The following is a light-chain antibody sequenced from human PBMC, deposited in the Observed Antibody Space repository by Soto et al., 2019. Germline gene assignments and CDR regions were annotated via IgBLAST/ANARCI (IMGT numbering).Light chain of an antibody. CDR2: AAS. CDR1: QGISSY. Sequence: DIQLTQSPSFLSASVGDRVTITCRASQGISSYLAWYQQKPGKAPKLLIYAASTLQSGVPSRFSGXGSGXXFTLTISSLQPEDFATYYCQQLNSYPWTFGQGTKVEIK. V-gene: IGKV1-9*01. J-gene: IGKJ1*01. CDR3: QQLNSYPWT.